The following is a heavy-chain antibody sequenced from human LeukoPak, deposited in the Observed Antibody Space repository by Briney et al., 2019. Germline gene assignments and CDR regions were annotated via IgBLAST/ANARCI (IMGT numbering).Heavy chain of an antibody. CDR1: GFTVSSNS. D-gene: IGHD3-3*01. CDR3: AKEGRVDDFWSGYYTEDYYYYMDV. V-gene: IGHV3-53*05. J-gene: IGHJ6*03. CDR2: IYSGGNT. Sequence: GGSLRLSCTVSGFTVSSNSWSWVRQAPGEGLEWVSFIYSGGNTHYSDSVTGRFTISRDNSKNTLYLQMNSLRAEDTAVYYCAKEGRVDDFWSGYYTEDYYYYMDVWGKGTTVTVSS.